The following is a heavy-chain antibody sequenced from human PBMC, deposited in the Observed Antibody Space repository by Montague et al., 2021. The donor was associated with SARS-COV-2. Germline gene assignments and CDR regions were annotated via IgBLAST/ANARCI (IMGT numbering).Heavy chain of an antibody. J-gene: IGHJ6*02. CDR1: GFSLSTSGMC. CDR2: IDWDDDK. Sequence: PALVKPTQTLTLTCTFSGFSLSTSGMCVSWIRQPPGKALEWLALIDWDDDKYYSTSLKTRLTISKDTSKNQVVLTMTNMDPVDTATYYCARTPIAAAGTLGDYCYYGTDVWGQGTTVTVS. D-gene: IGHD6-13*01. V-gene: IGHV2-70*01. CDR3: ARTPIAAAGTLGDYCYYGTDV.